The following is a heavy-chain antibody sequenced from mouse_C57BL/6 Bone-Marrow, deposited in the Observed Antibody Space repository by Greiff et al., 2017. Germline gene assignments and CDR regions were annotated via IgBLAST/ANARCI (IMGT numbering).Heavy chain of an antibody. D-gene: IGHD4-1*01. CDR3: STPLNWDGFAY. J-gene: IGHJ3*01. CDR1: GFNINDYY. Sequence: VQLKESGAELVKPGASVKLSCTASGFNINDYYMHWVKQRPEQGLEWIGRIDPDDGGTEYAPKFQGKATMTADTSSNTAYLQLSSLTSEDTAVYYCSTPLNWDGFAYWGQGTLVTVSA. CDR2: IDPDDGGT. V-gene: IGHV14-1*01.